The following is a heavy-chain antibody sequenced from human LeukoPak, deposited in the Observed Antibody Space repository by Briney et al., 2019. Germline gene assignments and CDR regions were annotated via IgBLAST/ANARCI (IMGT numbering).Heavy chain of an antibody. CDR1: GYTLTELS. CDR2: FDPEDGET. J-gene: IGHJ6*02. D-gene: IGHD3-10*01. V-gene: IGHV1-24*01. CDR3: ATPSPLYGSGSYRAYGMDV. Sequence: ASVQVSCKVSGYTLTELSMHWVRQAPGKGLEWMGGFDPEDGETIYAQKFQGRVTMTEDTSTDTAYMELSSLRSEDTAVYYCATPSPLYGSGSYRAYGMDVWGQGTTVTVSS.